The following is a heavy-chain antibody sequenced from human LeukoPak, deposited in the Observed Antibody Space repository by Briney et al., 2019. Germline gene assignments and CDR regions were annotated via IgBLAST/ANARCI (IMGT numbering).Heavy chain of an antibody. V-gene: IGHV3-7*01. D-gene: IGHD6-19*01. J-gene: IGHJ4*02. Sequence: GGSLRLSCAASGFTFSNYWMSWVRQAPGKGLEWVANIKQDGSEKYYVDSVKGRFTISRDNAKNSLYLQMNSLRAEDTAVYYCARDGGWRRMNDYWGQGTLVTVSS. CDR2: IKQDGSEK. CDR1: GFTFSNYW. CDR3: ARDGGWRRMNDY.